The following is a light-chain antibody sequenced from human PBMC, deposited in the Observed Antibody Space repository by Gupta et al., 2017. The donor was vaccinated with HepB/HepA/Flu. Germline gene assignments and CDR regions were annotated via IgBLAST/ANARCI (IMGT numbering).Light chain of an antibody. V-gene: IGKV2-28*01. J-gene: IGKJ3*01. CDR1: QSLLHSNGYNY. CDR2: LGS. Sequence: DIVMTQSPLSLPVTPGEPASISCRSSQSLLHSNGYNYSDWYLQKPGQSPQLLIYLGSNRASGVPDRFSGSGSGTDFTLKISRVEAEDVGVYYCRQALQTPRTFGHGTKVDIK. CDR3: RQALQTPRT.